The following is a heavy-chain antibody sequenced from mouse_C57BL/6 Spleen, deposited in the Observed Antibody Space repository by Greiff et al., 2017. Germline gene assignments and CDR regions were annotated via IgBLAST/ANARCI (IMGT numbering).Heavy chain of an antibody. D-gene: IGHD1-1*01. J-gene: IGHJ4*01. V-gene: IGHV5-17*01. CDR2: ISSGSSTI. Sequence: DVKLVESGGGLVKPGGSLKLSCAASGFTFSDYGMHWVRQAPEKGLEWVAYISSGSSTIYYADTVKGRFTISRDNAKNNLFLQMTSLRSEDTAMYYCARNYYGSSYYAMDYWGQGTSVTVSS. CDR3: ARNYYGSSYYAMDY. CDR1: GFTFSDYG.